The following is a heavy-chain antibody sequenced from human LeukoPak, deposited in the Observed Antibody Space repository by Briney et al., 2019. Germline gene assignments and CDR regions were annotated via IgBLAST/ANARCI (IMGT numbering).Heavy chain of an antibody. CDR2: IYYSGST. D-gene: IGHD1-1*01. CDR3: ARDSVSGSIDY. J-gene: IGHJ4*02. V-gene: IGHV4-59*01. Sequence: SETLSLTCTVSGGSISSYYWSWIRQPPGKGLGWIGYIYYSGSTNYNPSLKSRVTISVDTSKNQFSLKLSSVTAADTAVYYCARDSVSGSIDYWGQGTLVTVSS. CDR1: GGSISSYY.